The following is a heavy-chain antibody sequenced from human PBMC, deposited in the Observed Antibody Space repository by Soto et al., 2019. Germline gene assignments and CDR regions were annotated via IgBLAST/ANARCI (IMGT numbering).Heavy chain of an antibody. CDR1: GASISKNNDY. CDR3: ARRKAGIGVDF. CDR2: INYSGSA. V-gene: IGHV4-39*02. D-gene: IGHD1-1*01. Sequence: SETLSLTCTVSGASISKNNDYWGWFRQPPGKGLDSIGIINYSGSAYYNPSLNSRVTISVDTSNNHFSLRLASVTAADTAVYYCARRKAGIGVDFWGPGTLVTVSS. J-gene: IGHJ4*02.